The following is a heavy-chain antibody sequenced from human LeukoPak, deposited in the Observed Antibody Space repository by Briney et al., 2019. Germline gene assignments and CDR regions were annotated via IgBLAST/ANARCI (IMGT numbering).Heavy chain of an antibody. Sequence: GGSLRLSCAASGFTVSTKYMSRVRQAPGKGLEWVSLIYSDGSTYYADSVKGRITISRDNSKNTLYLQMNSLRAEDTAVYYCASYYLDWLFGWAFDIWGQGTMVTVFS. D-gene: IGHD3-3*01. V-gene: IGHV3-66*02. CDR2: IYSDGST. CDR1: GFTVSTKY. J-gene: IGHJ3*02. CDR3: ASYYLDWLFGWAFDI.